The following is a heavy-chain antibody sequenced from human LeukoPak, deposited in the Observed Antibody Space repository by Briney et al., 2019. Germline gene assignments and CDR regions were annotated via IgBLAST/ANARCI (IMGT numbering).Heavy chain of an antibody. J-gene: IGHJ4*02. Sequence: DSVKGRFTISRDNAKNSLYLQMNSLRAEDTAVYYCARAYGSGWFLGYWGQGTLVTVSS. D-gene: IGHD6-19*01. CDR3: ARAYGSGWFLGY. V-gene: IGHV3-21*01.